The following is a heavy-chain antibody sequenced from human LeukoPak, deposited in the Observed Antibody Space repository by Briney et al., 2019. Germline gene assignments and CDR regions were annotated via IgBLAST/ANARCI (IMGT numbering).Heavy chain of an antibody. V-gene: IGHV3-23*01. J-gene: IGHJ4*02. Sequence: GGSLRLSCTASGFTFSNYAMSWVRQAPGKGLEWVSATTSSGGSTYYADSVKGRFTISRDNSKNTLFLQMNSLRAEDTAVYYCAKGIAETGVGTFDYWGQGALVTVSS. CDR1: GFTFSNYA. CDR2: TTSSGGST. CDR3: AKGIAETGVGTFDY. D-gene: IGHD6-13*01.